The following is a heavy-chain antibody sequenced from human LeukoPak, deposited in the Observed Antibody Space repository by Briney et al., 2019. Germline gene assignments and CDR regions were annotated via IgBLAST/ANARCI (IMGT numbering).Heavy chain of an antibody. CDR1: EFTFSSYW. V-gene: IGHV3-74*01. D-gene: IGHD3-3*01. J-gene: IGHJ3*02. CDR3: ARGFTIFGVVNDAFDI. Sequence: PGGSLRLSCAASEFTFSSYWMHWVRQAPGKGLVWVSRINSDGSSTSYADSVKDRFTISRDNAKNTLYLQMNSLRAEDTAVYYCARGFTIFGVVNDAFDIWGQGTMVTVSS. CDR2: INSDGSST.